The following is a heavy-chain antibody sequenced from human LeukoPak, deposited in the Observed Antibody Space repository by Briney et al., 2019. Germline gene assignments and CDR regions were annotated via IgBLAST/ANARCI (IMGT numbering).Heavy chain of an antibody. CDR3: AKGSTTETH. CDR2: ISGSGGTT. J-gene: IGHJ6*04. V-gene: IGHV3-23*01. D-gene: IGHD1-1*01. Sequence: GGSLRLYCAASGFTIISYAMSWVRQVPAKWLEWVSAISGSGGTTYYADSVKGRYTISRDNSKNTLYLQMNSLRAEDKDICYCAKGSTTETHWGKGTTVTDSS. CDR1: GFTIISYA.